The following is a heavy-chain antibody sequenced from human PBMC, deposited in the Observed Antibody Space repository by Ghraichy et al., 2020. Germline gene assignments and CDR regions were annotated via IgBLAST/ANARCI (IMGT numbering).Heavy chain of an antibody. D-gene: IGHD2-21*02. V-gene: IGHV3-48*03. J-gene: IGHJ4*02. CDR3: ARDTAEDGRVDY. CDR2: ISGSDNTL. CDR1: GFTFRSYE. Sequence: GGSLRLSCAASGFTFRSYEMNWVRQAPGKGLEWIAYISGSDNTLYYADSVKGRFTISRDNAKNSLYLQMNSLRAEDTAVYYCARDTAEDGRVDYWGQGTLVTVSS.